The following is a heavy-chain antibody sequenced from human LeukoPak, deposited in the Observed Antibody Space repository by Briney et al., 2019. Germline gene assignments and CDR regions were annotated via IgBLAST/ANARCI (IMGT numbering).Heavy chain of an antibody. CDR3: AGGGAITMVSRSWFDP. Sequence: ASVKVSCKASGYTFTSYYMHWVRQAPGQGLEWMGTINPSGGSTSYAQKFQGRVTMTRDTSTSTVYMELSSLRSEDTAVYYCAGGGAITMVSRSWFDPWGQGTLVTVSS. V-gene: IGHV1-46*01. D-gene: IGHD3-10*01. CDR1: GYTFTSYY. CDR2: INPSGGST. J-gene: IGHJ5*02.